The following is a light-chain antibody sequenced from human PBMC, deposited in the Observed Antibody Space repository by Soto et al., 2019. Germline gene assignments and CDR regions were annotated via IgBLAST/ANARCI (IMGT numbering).Light chain of an antibody. CDR1: ESISNF. CDR3: QQSYSTPWT. J-gene: IGKJ1*01. Sequence: DIHMTLSPSTPSASEGDRVTITCRASESISNFLAWYQQKPGKAPNLLIYKASSLESGVPSRFSGSGSGTEFTLTISSLQPEDFATYYCQQSYSTPWTFGQGTKVDIK. CDR2: KAS. V-gene: IGKV1-5*03.